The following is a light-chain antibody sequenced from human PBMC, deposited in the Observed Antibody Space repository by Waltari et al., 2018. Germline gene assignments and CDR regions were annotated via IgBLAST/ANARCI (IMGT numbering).Light chain of an antibody. Sequence: SSELTQDPAVSVALGQTVRITCQGDSLRRYYASWYQQKPGQAPVLVIYGKNNRPSGSPDRFSGSSSGNTASLTITGAQAEDEADYYCNSRDSSGNHVIFGGGTELTVL. CDR2: GKN. V-gene: IGLV3-19*01. CDR3: NSRDSSGNHVI. J-gene: IGLJ2*01. CDR1: SLRRYY.